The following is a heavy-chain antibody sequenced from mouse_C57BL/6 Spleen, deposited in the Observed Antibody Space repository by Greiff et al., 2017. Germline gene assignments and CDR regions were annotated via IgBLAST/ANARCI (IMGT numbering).Heavy chain of an antibody. CDR1: GYTFTSYW. CDR3: ASSYGNYGDLDY. J-gene: IGHJ2*01. Sequence: QVQLQQPGAELVMPGASVKLSCKASGYTFTSYWMHWVKQRPGQGLEWIGEIDPSDSYTNYNQKFKGKSTLTVDKSSSTAYMQLSSLTSEDSAVYYCASSYGNYGDLDYWGQGTTLTVSS. V-gene: IGHV1-69*01. CDR2: IDPSDSYT. D-gene: IGHD2-1*01.